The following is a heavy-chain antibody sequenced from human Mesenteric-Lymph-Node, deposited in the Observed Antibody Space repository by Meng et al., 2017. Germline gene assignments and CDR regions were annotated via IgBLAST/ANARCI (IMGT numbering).Heavy chain of an antibody. CDR1: GGTFSSYA. J-gene: IGHJ1*01. CDR2: INPSGGST. V-gene: IGHV1-46*01. D-gene: IGHD3-22*01. Sequence: ASVKVSCKASGGTFSSYAISWVRQAPGQGLEWMGIINPSGGSTSYAQKFQGRVTMTRDTSTSTAYMELSSLRSEDTAVYYCASGYYDSSGQEYFQHWGQGTLVTVSS. CDR3: ASGYYDSSGQEYFQH.